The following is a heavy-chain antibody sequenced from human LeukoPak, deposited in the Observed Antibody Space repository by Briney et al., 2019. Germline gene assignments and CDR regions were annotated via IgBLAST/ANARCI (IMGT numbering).Heavy chain of an antibody. CDR1: GYTFTMYY. J-gene: IGHJ4*02. Sequence: ASVKVSCKASGYTFTMYYIHWVRQAPGQGLEWMGWINPNSGGTNYAQKFQGRVTMTRDTSISTAYMELSRLRSDDTAVYYCARSLAGYSTFDYWGQGTLVTVSS. CDR2: INPNSGGT. CDR3: ARSLAGYSTFDY. D-gene: IGHD3-9*01. V-gene: IGHV1-2*02.